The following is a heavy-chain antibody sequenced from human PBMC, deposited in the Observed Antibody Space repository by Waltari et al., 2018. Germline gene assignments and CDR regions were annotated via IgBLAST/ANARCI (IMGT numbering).Heavy chain of an antibody. Sequence: QVQLVESGGGVVQPGRSLRLSCAVSGFIFSNYAMHWVRQAPGKGLEWVAVISSDGSNKYYAVSVKGRFTISRDNSKNTLYLQMHSLRAEDTAVFYCARVLAGLADHIDYWGQGTLVTVTS. CDR1: GFIFSNYA. D-gene: IGHD6-13*01. CDR3: ARVLAGLADHIDY. V-gene: IGHV3-30*01. J-gene: IGHJ4*02. CDR2: ISSDGSNK.